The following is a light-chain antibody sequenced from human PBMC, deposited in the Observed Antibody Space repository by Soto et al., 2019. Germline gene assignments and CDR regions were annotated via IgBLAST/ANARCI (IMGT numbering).Light chain of an antibody. CDR2: EVF. V-gene: IGKV2D-29*02. J-gene: IGKJ5*01. CDR3: MQSIELTIT. CDR1: QSLLHSNGRTY. Sequence: VVMTQTPLSLTVTPGQPASISCKSTQSLLHSNGRTYLYWYLQKPGKSPRFLIAEVFQRVSGVPDRFSGRGSGTDFRLKISRVEAEDIGICYCMQSIELTITFGQGIRLEIK.